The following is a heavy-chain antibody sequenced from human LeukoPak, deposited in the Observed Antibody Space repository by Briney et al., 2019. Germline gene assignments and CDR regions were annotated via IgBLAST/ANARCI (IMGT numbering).Heavy chain of an antibody. CDR2: ITPSSGGT. Sequence: ASVKVSCKASGYTFTGYYIHWVRQAPGQGLEWIGWITPSSGGTNYTQRFQGRVPMSRDTSISTAYMELSRLSSDDTAVFHCARDLIGDCSGASCPHWGQGTLATVSS. D-gene: IGHD2-15*01. V-gene: IGHV1-2*02. J-gene: IGHJ4*02. CDR1: GYTFTGYY. CDR3: ARDLIGDCSGASCPH.